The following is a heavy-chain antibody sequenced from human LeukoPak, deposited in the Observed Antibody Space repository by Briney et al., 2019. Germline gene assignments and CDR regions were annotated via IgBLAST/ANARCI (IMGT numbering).Heavy chain of an antibody. V-gene: IGHV3-23*01. J-gene: IGHJ4*02. D-gene: IGHD5-18*01. CDR3: AKEAWIRDFDY. Sequence: GSLRLSCAASGFTFSRSAMNWVRQAPGKGLEWVSSFSAIGGTTYYADSVKGRFTISRDNSKNTLYLQMNSLRAEDTAVYYCAKEAWIRDFDYWGQGTLVTVS. CDR2: FSAIGGTT. CDR1: GFTFSRSA.